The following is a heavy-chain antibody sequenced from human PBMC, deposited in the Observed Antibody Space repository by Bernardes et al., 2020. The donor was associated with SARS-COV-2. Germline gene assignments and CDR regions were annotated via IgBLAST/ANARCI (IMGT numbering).Heavy chain of an antibody. CDR2: ISAFNGNT. J-gene: IGHJ4*02. D-gene: IGHD2-2*02. CDR3: ARVNVVIVPDAISVVRYFDY. Sequence: ASVKVSCKASGYIITSYGISWVRQAPGQGLEWMGWISAFNGNTNYAQKFQGRVTMTTDTSTSTAYMELKSLRSDDTAVYYCARVNVVIVPDAISVVRYFDYWGQGTLVTVSS. CDR1: GYIITSYG. V-gene: IGHV1-18*01.